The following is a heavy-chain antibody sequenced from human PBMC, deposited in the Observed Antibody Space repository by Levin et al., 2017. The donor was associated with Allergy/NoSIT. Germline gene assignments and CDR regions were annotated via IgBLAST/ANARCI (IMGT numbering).Heavy chain of an antibody. CDR1: GGSISGDGYY. CDR3: ARRGFSGYEHYFDY. CDR2: IYYSGTT. D-gene: IGHD5-12*01. J-gene: IGHJ4*02. V-gene: IGHV4-31*03. Sequence: SETLSLTCTVSGGSISGDGYYWSWIRQLPGKGLEWIGYIYYSGTTYYNPSLQSRISMSVDTSENQFSLNLNSVTAADTAVYYCARRGFSGYEHYFDYWGQGILVTVSS.